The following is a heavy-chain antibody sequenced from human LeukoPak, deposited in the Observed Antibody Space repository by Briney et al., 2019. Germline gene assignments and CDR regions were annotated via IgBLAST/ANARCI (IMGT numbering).Heavy chain of an antibody. Sequence: SETLSLTCTVSGGSISSSSYYWGWIRQPPGKGLEWIGSIYYSGSTYYNPSLKSRVTISVDTSKNQFSLKLSSVTAADTAVYYCASYGSGSRYWGQGTLVTVSS. V-gene: IGHV4-39*01. J-gene: IGHJ4*02. CDR3: ASYGSGSRY. CDR1: GGSISSSSYY. CDR2: IYYSGST. D-gene: IGHD3-10*01.